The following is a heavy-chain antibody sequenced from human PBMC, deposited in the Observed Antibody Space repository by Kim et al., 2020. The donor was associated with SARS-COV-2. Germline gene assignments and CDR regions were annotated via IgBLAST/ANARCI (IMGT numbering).Heavy chain of an antibody. CDR1: GGSISSSSYY. V-gene: IGHV4-39*01. Sequence: SETLSLTCTVSGGSISSSSYYWGWIRQPPGKGLEWIGSIYYSGSTYYNPSLKSRVTISVDTSKNQFSLKLSSVTAADTAVYYCASSYGIGIVVVPAAINWFDPWGQGTLVTVSS. CDR2: IYYSGST. CDR3: ASSYGIGIVVVPAAINWFDP. D-gene: IGHD2-2*01. J-gene: IGHJ5*02.